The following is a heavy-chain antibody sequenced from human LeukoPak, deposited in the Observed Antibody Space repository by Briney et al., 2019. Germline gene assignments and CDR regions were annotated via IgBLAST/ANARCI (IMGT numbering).Heavy chain of an antibody. Sequence: SETLSLTCAVYGGSFSGYYWSWIRQPPGKGLEWIGEINHSGSTNYNPSLKSRVAISVDTSKNQFSLKLSSVTAADTAVYYCARGRAWYYDFWSGYSRGYYFAYWGQGTLVTVSS. V-gene: IGHV4-34*01. CDR3: ARGRAWYYDFWSGYSRGYYFAY. J-gene: IGHJ4*02. D-gene: IGHD3-3*01. CDR2: INHSGST. CDR1: GGSFSGYY.